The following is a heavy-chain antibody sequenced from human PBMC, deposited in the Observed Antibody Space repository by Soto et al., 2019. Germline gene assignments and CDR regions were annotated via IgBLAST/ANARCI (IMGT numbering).Heavy chain of an antibody. CDR2: IYHSGSI. Sequence: PSETLSLTCAVSGGSISSGGYSWSWIRQPPGKGLEGIGYIYHSGSIYYNPSLKGRFTISRDNAKNTLYLQMNSLRAEDTAVYYCARASQSYLFDYWGQGTLVTVSS. D-gene: IGHD3-10*01. CDR3: ARASQSYLFDY. J-gene: IGHJ4*02. V-gene: IGHV4-30-2*01. CDR1: GGSISSGGYS.